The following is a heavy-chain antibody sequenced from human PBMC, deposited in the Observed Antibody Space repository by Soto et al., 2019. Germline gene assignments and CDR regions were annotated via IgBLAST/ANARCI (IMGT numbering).Heavy chain of an antibody. CDR2: ISYDGSNK. Sequence: QVQLVESGGGVVQPGRSLRLSCAASGFTFSSYAMHWVRQAPGKGLEWVAVISYDGSNKYYADSVKGRFTISRDNSKNTLYLQMNSLRAEDTAVYYCARDHRYNWNGPGAFDIWGQGTMVTVSS. D-gene: IGHD1-20*01. J-gene: IGHJ3*02. CDR3: ARDHRYNWNGPGAFDI. V-gene: IGHV3-30-3*01. CDR1: GFTFSSYA.